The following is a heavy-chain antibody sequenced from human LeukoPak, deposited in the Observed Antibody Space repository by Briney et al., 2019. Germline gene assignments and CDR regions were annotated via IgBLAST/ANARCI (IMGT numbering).Heavy chain of an antibody. J-gene: IGHJ3*01. D-gene: IGHD2-15*01. Sequence: GGSLRLSCAASGFTLSSYEMNWVRQAPGKGLEWVSYISSSGSTIYYADSVKGRFTISRDNAKNSLYLQMHSLRAEDTAVYYCAREWIVGDDAFDVWGQGTMVTVSS. CDR3: AREWIVGDDAFDV. V-gene: IGHV3-48*03. CDR2: ISSSGSTI. CDR1: GFTLSSYE.